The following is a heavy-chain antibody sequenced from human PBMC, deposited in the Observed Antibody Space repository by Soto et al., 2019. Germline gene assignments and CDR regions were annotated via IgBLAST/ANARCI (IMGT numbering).Heavy chain of an antibody. J-gene: IGHJ4*02. CDR2: IYYSGST. D-gene: IGHD6-6*01. V-gene: IGHV4-59*01. CDR1: GGSINDFY. CDR3: ARVGGVAARTFDY. Sequence: KPSETLSLTCTVSGGSINDFYWSWIRQPPWKGLEWIGYIYYSGSTDYNPSLKGRVTISVDTSKNQFSLMLRSVTAADTAVYYCARVGGVAARTFDYWGQGTLVTVSS.